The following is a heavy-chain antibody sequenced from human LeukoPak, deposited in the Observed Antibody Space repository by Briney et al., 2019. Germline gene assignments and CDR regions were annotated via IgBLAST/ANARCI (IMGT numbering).Heavy chain of an antibody. V-gene: IGHV3-49*04. CDR2: IRSKAYGGTT. Sequence: GSLRLSCTASGFTFGDYAMSWVRQAPGKGLEWVGFIRSKAYGGTTEYAASVKGRFTISRDDSKSNAYLQMNSLKTEDTAVYYCTREYYYGSGSMDVWGQGTTVTVSS. J-gene: IGHJ6*02. CDR1: GFTFGDYA. CDR3: TREYYYGSGSMDV. D-gene: IGHD3-10*01.